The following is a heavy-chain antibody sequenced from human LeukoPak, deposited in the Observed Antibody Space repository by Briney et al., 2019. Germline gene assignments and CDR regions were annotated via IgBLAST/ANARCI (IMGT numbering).Heavy chain of an antibody. V-gene: IGHV3-30-3*01. J-gene: IGHJ4*02. CDR3: ARGAAAAGTLSTIWH. CDR2: ISYDGSNK. D-gene: IGHD6-13*01. CDR1: GFTFSSYA. Sequence: GGSLRLSCAASGFTFSSYAMHWVRQAPGKGLEWVAVISYDGSNKYYADSVKGRFTISRDNAKDSLYLQMNSLSADDTAVYYCARGAAAAGTLSTIWHWGQGTLVTVSS.